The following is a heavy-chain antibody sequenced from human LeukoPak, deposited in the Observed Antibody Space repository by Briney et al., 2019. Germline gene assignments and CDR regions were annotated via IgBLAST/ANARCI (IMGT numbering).Heavy chain of an antibody. CDR1: GFIFTTYG. CDR3: ARDGSSGGDCYY. D-gene: IGHD2-21*02. Sequence: PGGSLRLSCSASGFIFTTYGMNWVRQAPGKGLECVSGIGGSGTRTYYADSVKGRFTISRDNSKNSLYLQMNSLRAEDTAVYYCARDGSSGGDCYYWGQGTLVTVSS. J-gene: IGHJ4*02. CDR2: IGGSGTRT. V-gene: IGHV3-23*01.